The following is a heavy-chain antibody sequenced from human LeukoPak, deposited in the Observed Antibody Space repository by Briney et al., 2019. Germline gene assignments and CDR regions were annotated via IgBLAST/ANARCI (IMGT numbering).Heavy chain of an antibody. Sequence: PSQTLSLTCTVSGGSISGGSYYWSWIRQPAGKGLEWIGRIYTSGSTNYNPSLKSRVTISVDTSKNQFSLKLSSVTAADTAVYYCVRVGGDYYYYYMDVWGKGTTVTVSS. D-gene: IGHD3-10*01. CDR2: IYTSGST. CDR3: VRVGGDYYYYYMDV. V-gene: IGHV4-61*02. J-gene: IGHJ6*03. CDR1: GGSISGGSYY.